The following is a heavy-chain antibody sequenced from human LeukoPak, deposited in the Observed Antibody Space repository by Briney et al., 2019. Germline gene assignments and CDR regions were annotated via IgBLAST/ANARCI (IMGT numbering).Heavy chain of an antibody. CDR3: ARVTANTFDY. CDR1: GYSFTSYG. J-gene: IGHJ4*02. D-gene: IGHD5-18*01. CDR2: ISAYNGNT. V-gene: IGHV1-18*01. Sequence: GASVKVSCKASGYSFTSYGICWVRQAPGQGLEWMGWISAYNGNTNSAQKLQGRVTMTTDTSTSTAYTELRSLRSVDTAVYYCARVTANTFDYWGQGTLVTVSS.